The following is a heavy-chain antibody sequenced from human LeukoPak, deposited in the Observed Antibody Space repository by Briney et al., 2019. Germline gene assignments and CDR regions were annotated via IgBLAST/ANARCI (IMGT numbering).Heavy chain of an antibody. CDR1: GGSISSYY. J-gene: IGHJ1*01. CDR3: ARHGYSSGWGNEYFQH. V-gene: IGHV4-59*08. Sequence: PSETLSLTCTVSGGSISSYYWSWIRQPPGKGLEWSGYIYYSGSTNYNPSLKSRVTISVDTSKNQFSLKPGSVTAADTAVYYCARHGYSSGWGNEYFQHWGQGTLVTVSS. CDR2: IYYSGST. D-gene: IGHD6-19*01.